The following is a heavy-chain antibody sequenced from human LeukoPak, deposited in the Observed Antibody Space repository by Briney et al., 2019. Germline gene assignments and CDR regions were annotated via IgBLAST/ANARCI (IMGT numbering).Heavy chain of an antibody. CDR3: ARGGYDILTGTSFFDP. J-gene: IGHJ5*02. CDR2: ISSSGTYA. Sequence: PGGSLRLPCVASGFTFSDYYMSWIRQAPGKGLQYVSYISSSGTYANYANSVKGRFTNSRDNAKNSLYLQMNSLRADDTAVYYCARGGYDILTGTSFFDPWGQGTLVTVSS. V-gene: IGHV3-11*05. CDR1: GFTFSDYY. D-gene: IGHD3-9*01.